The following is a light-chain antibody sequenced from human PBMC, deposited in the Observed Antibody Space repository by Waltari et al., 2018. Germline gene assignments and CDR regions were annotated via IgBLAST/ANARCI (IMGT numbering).Light chain of an antibody. CDR3: QQRTNWPLT. CDR2: DAS. V-gene: IGKV3-11*01. J-gene: IGKJ4*01. CDR1: QSVSYY. Sequence: EVVLTQSPATLSLSPGERATLSCRASQSVSYYLAWYQQKPGQAPRLPIYDASNRATGVPARFSGSGSGTDFTLTISSLEPEDFAVYYCQQRTNWPLTFGGGTKVEI.